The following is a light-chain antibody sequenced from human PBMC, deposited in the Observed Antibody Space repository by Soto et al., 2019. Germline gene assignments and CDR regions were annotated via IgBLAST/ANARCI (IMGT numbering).Light chain of an antibody. Sequence: EIVLTQSPATLSLSPGERATLSCRASQSVSSSYLAWYQQKPGQAPRLLIYGASSRATGIPDRFSGSGSGTDFTLTISSLEPEDFAVYYCQQRSNWLRTFGQGTRLEIK. CDR3: QQRSNWLRT. J-gene: IGKJ5*01. CDR2: GAS. V-gene: IGKV3D-20*02. CDR1: QSVSSSY.